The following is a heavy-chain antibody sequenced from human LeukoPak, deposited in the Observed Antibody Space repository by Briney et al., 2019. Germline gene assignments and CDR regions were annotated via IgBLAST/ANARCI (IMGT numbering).Heavy chain of an antibody. CDR2: ISSSGSPI. Sequence: GGPLRLSCVTSGFTFSSYEMNWVRQAPGKGLEWVSYISSSGSPIYYADSVKGRFTISRDNAKNSLFLQMNSLRAEDTAVYYCARDSPYTSGWYDGDFDYWGQGTLVTVSS. J-gene: IGHJ4*02. V-gene: IGHV3-48*03. CDR1: GFTFSSYE. D-gene: IGHD6-19*01. CDR3: ARDSPYTSGWYDGDFDY.